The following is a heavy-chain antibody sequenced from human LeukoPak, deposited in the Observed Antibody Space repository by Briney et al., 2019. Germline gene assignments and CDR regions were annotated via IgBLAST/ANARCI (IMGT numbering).Heavy chain of an antibody. D-gene: IGHD3-9*01. J-gene: IGHJ4*02. CDR1: GFIFSRYA. CDR3: VRDMEPLRYFDT. Sequence: GGSLRLSCTGSGFIFSRYAVSWVRQAPGKGLEWVSAISKNTLDTYYADSVKGRLTISRDSFKNTVYLQMNSLRAEDTAVYYCVRDMEPLRYFDTWGQGTLVTVSS. CDR2: ISKNTLDT. V-gene: IGHV3-23*05.